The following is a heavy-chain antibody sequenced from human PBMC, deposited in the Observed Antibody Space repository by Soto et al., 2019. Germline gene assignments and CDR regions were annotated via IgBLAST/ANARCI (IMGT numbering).Heavy chain of an antibody. D-gene: IGHD3-3*01. CDR2: IYYSGST. J-gene: IGHJ6*03. CDR3: ARLPSWSGHTRSARNYYYYMDV. CDR1: GGSISSYY. V-gene: IGHV4-59*01. Sequence: QVQLQESGPGLVKPSETLSLTCTVSGGSISSYYWSWIRQPPGKGLEWIGYIYYSGSTNYNPSLKSRVTISVDTSKNQFSLKLSSVTAADTAVYYCARLPSWSGHTRSARNYYYYMDVWGKGTTVTVSS.